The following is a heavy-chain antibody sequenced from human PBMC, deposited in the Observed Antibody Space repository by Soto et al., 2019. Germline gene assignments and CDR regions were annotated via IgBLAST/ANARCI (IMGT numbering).Heavy chain of an antibody. D-gene: IGHD5-12*01. CDR2: INHSGST. V-gene: IGHV4-34*01. CDR3: ARGGGRWSGYSYYYYYGMDV. Sequence: SDTLALTCAVYGGSFSGDYWSWIRQPPGKGLESIGEINHSGSTNYNPSLKSRVTISVDTSKNQFSLKLSSVTAADTAVYYCARGGGRWSGYSYYYYYGMDVWGQGTTVTVSS. CDR1: GGSFSGDY. J-gene: IGHJ6*02.